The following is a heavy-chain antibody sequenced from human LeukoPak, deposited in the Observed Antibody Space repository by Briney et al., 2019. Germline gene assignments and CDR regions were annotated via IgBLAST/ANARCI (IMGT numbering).Heavy chain of an antibody. CDR2: ISYDGSNK. CDR3: ARGILRYFDWLSLDY. CDR1: GFTFSSYA. J-gene: IGHJ4*02. V-gene: IGHV3-30*04. Sequence: GGSLRLSCAASGFTFSSYAMHWVGQAPGKGLEWGAVISYDGSNKYYADSVKGRFTISRDNSKNTLYLQMNSLRAEDTAVYYCARGILRYFDWLSLDYWGQGTLVTVSS. D-gene: IGHD3-9*01.